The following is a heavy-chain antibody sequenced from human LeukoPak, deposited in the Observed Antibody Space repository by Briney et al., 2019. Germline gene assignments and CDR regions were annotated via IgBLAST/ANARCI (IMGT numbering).Heavy chain of an antibody. D-gene: IGHD3-22*01. CDR1: GVSISNYY. V-gene: IGHV4-59*01. Sequence: SETLSLTCTVSGVSISNYYWNWIRQPPGKGLEWIGNISYSGSTNYHPSLKSRVTISLDTSNNQFSLKLSSVTAADTAVYYCARVNPYQSSTYYYDTWGQGTLASVSS. CDR3: ARVNPYQSSTYYYDT. CDR2: ISYSGST. J-gene: IGHJ5*02.